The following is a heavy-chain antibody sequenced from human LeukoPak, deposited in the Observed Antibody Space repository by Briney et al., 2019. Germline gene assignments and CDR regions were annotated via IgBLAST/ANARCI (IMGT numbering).Heavy chain of an antibody. CDR2: INPSGGST. V-gene: IGHV1-46*01. CDR3: ARKGIEMVYSH. J-gene: IGHJ4*02. CDR1: GYTFTSYY. Sequence: ASVKVSCKASGYTFTSYYMHWVRQAPGQGLEWMGIINPSGGSTSYAQKFQGRVTMTRDTSTSTVYMELRSLRSDDTAVYYCARKGIEMVYSHWGQGTLVTVSS. D-gene: IGHD2-8*01.